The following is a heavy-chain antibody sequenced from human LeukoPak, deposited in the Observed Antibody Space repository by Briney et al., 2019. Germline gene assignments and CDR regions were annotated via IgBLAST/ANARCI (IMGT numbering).Heavy chain of an antibody. CDR1: GFTVTSIY. V-gene: IGHV3-23*01. CDR3: APR. Sequence: GGSLRLSCAVSGFTVTSIYMSWVRQAPGKGLEWVSAISESGYNTYYAGSVKGRFTISRDNSKNTLFLQMNSLRAEDTAVYYCAPRGGQGTLVSVSS. J-gene: IGHJ4*02. CDR2: ISESGYNT.